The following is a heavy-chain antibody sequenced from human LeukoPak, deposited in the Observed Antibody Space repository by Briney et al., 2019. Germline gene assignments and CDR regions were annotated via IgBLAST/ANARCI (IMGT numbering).Heavy chain of an antibody. CDR3: ARRYSAMAPIDY. D-gene: IGHD5-18*01. V-gene: IGHV5-10-1*01. J-gene: IGHJ4*02. Sequence: HGESLRISCKGSEYRFNSYWISWVRQMPGKGLEWMGIIDPSDSYTDYSPSFQGHVTISADKSISTAYLQWSSLKASDTAIFYCARRYSAMAPIDYWGQGTLVTVSS. CDR2: IDPSDSYT. CDR1: EYRFNSYW.